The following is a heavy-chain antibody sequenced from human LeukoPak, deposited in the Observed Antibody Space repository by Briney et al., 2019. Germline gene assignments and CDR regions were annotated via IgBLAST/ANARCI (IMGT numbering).Heavy chain of an antibody. CDR1: GASISSYY. CDR3: ARGSGTLHFDI. J-gene: IGHJ3*02. CDR2: IYTSGRT. V-gene: IGHV4-4*07. D-gene: IGHD3-10*01. Sequence: SETLSLTCTVSGASISSYYWSWIRQPAGKGLEWIGRIYTSGRTNYNPSLKSRVTMSVDTSKNQFSLKLSSVAAADTAVYYCARGSGTLHFDIWGQGTMVTVSS.